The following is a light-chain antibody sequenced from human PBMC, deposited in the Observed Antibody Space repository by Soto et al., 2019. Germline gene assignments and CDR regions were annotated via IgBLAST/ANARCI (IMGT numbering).Light chain of an antibody. CDR2: EVS. Sequence: QSVLTQPASVSGSPGQSITISCTGTSSDVGGYDYVSWYQQRPGRAPKLMIFEVSNRPSGISDRFSGSKSGNTASLTISGLQAEDEADYYCSSFTSTSTQVLGGRTKVTVL. J-gene: IGLJ3*02. CDR1: SSDVGGYDY. V-gene: IGLV2-14*01. CDR3: SSFTSTSTQV.